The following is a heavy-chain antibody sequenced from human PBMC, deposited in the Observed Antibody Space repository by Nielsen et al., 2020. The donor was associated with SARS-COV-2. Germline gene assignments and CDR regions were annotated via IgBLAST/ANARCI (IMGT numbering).Heavy chain of an antibody. CDR1: GGSFSGYY. CDR2: IYYSGST. Sequence: SETLSLTCAVYGGSFSGYYWSWIRQPPGKGLEWIGYIYYSGSTNYNPSLKSRVTISVDTSKNQFSLKLSSVTAADTAVYYCARIYSYADRDWFDPWGQGTLVTVSS. J-gene: IGHJ5*02. CDR3: ARIYSYADRDWFDP. D-gene: IGHD5-18*01. V-gene: IGHV4-59*13.